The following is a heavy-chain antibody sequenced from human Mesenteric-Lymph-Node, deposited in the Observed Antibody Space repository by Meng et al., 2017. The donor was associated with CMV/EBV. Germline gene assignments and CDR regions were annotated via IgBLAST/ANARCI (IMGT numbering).Heavy chain of an antibody. V-gene: IGHV3-7*01. Sequence: GGSLRLSCAASGFGFSDHWMSWVRQAPGKALELVANIKYDGSDIYYVDSVRGRFTVSRDNAKNSLYLQMNSLTAEDTAVYYCARDQNSNYNYYGMDVWGQGTTVTVSS. CDR3: ARDQNSNYNYYGMDV. CDR1: GFGFSDHW. D-gene: IGHD2/OR15-2a*01. CDR2: IKYDGSDI. J-gene: IGHJ6*02.